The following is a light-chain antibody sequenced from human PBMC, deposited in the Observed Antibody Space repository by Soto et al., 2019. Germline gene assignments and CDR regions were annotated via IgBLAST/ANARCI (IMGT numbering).Light chain of an antibody. J-gene: IGLJ3*02. CDR3: TSYTDSATGV. CDR2: EVT. Sequence: QSALTQPASVSGSPGQSITISCTGTSSDIGGYNYVSWYQHHPDKAPKLIIYEVTSRPSGVSNRFSGSKSGNVASLTISGLQSEDEADYYCTSYTDSATGVFGGGTKLTVL. CDR1: SSDIGGYNY. V-gene: IGLV2-14*01.